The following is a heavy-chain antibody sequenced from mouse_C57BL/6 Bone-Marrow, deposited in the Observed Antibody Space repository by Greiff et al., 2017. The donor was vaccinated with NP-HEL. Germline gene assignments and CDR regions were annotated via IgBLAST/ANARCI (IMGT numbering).Heavy chain of an antibody. CDR2: IYPGDGDT. CDR1: GYAFSSSW. J-gene: IGHJ3*01. D-gene: IGHD3-2*02. V-gene: IGHV1-82*01. Sequence: VQRVESGPELVKPGASVKISCKASGYAFSSSWMNWVKQRPGKGLEWIGRIYPGDGDTNYNGKFKGKATLTADKSSSTAYMQLSSLTSEDSAVYFCASQVSFAYWGQGTLVTVSA. CDR3: ASQVSFAY.